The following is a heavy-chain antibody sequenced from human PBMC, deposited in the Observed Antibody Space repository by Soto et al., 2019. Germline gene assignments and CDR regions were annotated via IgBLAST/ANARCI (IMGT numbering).Heavy chain of an antibody. CDR1: GGSISSGGYY. CDR2: IYYSGST. D-gene: IGHD6-19*01. Sequence: QVQLQESGPGLVKPSQTLSLTCTVSGGSISSGGYYWSWIRQHPGKGLEWIGYIYYSGSTYYNPSLKSRVTISVDTSKNQFSLKLSSVTAADTAVYYCARVGGIAVAGTDIGFDYWGQGTLVTVSS. V-gene: IGHV4-31*03. J-gene: IGHJ4*02. CDR3: ARVGGIAVAGTDIGFDY.